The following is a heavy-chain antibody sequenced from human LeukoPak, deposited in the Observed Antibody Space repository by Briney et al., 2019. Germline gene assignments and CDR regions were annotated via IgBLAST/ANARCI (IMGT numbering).Heavy chain of an antibody. CDR3: ARHSSHEYTRPHFDS. J-gene: IGHJ4*02. V-gene: IGHV4-59*08. CDR2: IYYSGST. CDR1: GGSISSYY. Sequence: SETLSLTCNVSGGSISSYYWSWIRQPPGKGLEWIGYIYYSGSTNYNPSLKSRVAMSVDTSKNQFSLKVISVTAADTAVYYCARHSSHEYTRPHFDSWGQGTLVTVSS. D-gene: IGHD1-1*01.